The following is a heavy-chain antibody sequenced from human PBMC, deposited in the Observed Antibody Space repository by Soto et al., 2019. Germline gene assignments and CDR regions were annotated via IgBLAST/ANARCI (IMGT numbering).Heavy chain of an antibody. CDR1: GGSISSYY. D-gene: IGHD1-1*01. J-gene: IGHJ5*02. CDR2: ISYKGNT. Sequence: SETLSLTCAVSGGSISSYYWSWILQTPGKGQEWIGYISYKGNTNYNPSLKSRVTISVDTSKNQFSLKLTSVTAADTAVYYCARDPGTTGTVDWFDPWGQGTLVTVSS. CDR3: ARDPGTTGTVDWFDP. V-gene: IGHV4-59*01.